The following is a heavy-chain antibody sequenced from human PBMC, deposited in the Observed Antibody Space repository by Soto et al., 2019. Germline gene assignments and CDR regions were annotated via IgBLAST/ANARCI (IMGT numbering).Heavy chain of an antibody. D-gene: IGHD3-10*01. CDR1: GGSISSYY. Sequence: PSETLSLTCTVSGGSISSYYWSWIRQPPGKGLEWIGYIYYSGSTNYNPSLKSRVTISVDTSKNQFSLKLSSVTAADTAVYYCARDYYGSGSYFLPRFDPWGQGTLVTVSS. J-gene: IGHJ5*02. CDR3: ARDYYGSGSYFLPRFDP. CDR2: IYYSGST. V-gene: IGHV4-59*12.